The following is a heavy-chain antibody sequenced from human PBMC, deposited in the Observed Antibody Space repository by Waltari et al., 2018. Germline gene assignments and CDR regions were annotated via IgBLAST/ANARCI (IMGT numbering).Heavy chain of an antibody. CDR2: IYHSGST. Sequence: QVQLQESGPGLVKPSETLSLTCAVSGYSISSGYYWGWIRQPPGQGLEWIGSIYHSGSTYYTPSLKSRVTISVDTSKNQFSLKLSSVTAADTAVYYCARDQFVGGYYHYWGQGTLVTVSS. D-gene: IGHD3-22*01. CDR3: ARDQFVGGYYHY. J-gene: IGHJ4*02. V-gene: IGHV4-38-2*02. CDR1: GYSISSGYY.